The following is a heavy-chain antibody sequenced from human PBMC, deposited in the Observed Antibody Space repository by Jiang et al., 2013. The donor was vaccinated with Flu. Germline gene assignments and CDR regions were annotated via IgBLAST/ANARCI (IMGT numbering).Heavy chain of an antibody. D-gene: IGHD6-6*01. CDR1: GGTFGSYI. V-gene: IGHV1-69*01. Sequence: SGAEVKKPGSSVKVSCKTSGGTFGSYIISWVRQAPGQGLEWMGGIIPTFGTPNYAQKFQGRVTITADESTSIAYMEFSSLRSEDTAVFYCALTRAARPTYYHYYLMDVWGQGTSVTVSS. CDR3: ALTRAARPTYYHYYLMDV. CDR2: IIPTFGTP. J-gene: IGHJ6*02.